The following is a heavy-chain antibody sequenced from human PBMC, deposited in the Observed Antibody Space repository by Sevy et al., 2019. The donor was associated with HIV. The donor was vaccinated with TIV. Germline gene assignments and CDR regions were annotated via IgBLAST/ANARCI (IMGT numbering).Heavy chain of an antibody. D-gene: IGHD3-22*01. Sequence: GGSLRLSCAASGFTVSGNYMSWVRQAPGKGLERVSGIFSGGNTHFADSVKGRFTISRDNSKNTLSLQMNSLSAEDTAVYYCARAVEDYSDSSAWDWYFDLWGRGTLVTVSS. CDR1: GFTVSGNY. V-gene: IGHV3-66*01. CDR2: IFSGGNT. J-gene: IGHJ2*01. CDR3: ARAVEDYSDSSAWDWYFDL.